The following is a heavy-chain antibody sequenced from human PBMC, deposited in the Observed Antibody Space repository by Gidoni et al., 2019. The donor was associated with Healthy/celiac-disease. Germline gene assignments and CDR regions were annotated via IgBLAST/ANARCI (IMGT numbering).Heavy chain of an antibody. D-gene: IGHD2-8*01. V-gene: IGHV3-23*01. CDR2: ISGSGGST. CDR3: AKDLFGYCTNGVCSPFDY. J-gene: IGHJ4*02. Sequence: EVQLLESGGGLVQPGGSLSLSCAASGFTFSSYAMSWVRQAPGKGLEWVSAISGSGGSTYYADSVKGRFTISRDNSKNTLYLQMNSLRAEDTAVYYCAKDLFGYCTNGVCSPFDYWGQGTLVTVSS. CDR1: GFTFSSYA.